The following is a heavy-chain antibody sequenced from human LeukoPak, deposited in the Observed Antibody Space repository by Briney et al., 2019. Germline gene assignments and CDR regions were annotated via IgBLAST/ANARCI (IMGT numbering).Heavy chain of an antibody. CDR3: ARVLGGEQLFDY. CDR1: GGSFSGYY. CDR2: IYHSGST. Sequence: SETLSLTCAVYGGSFSGYYWSWIRQPPGKGLEWIGSIYHSGSTYYNPSLKSRVTISVDTSKNQFSLKLSSVTAADTAVYYCARVLGGEQLFDYWGQGTLVTVSS. V-gene: IGHV4-34*01. D-gene: IGHD6-13*01. J-gene: IGHJ4*02.